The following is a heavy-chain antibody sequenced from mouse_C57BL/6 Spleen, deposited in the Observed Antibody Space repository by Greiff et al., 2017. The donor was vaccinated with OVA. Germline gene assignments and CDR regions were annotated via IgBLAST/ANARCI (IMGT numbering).Heavy chain of an antibody. CDR2: IDPENGDT. Sequence: VQLKESGAELVRPGASVKLSCTASGFNIKDDYMHWVKQRPEQGLEWIGWIDPENGDTEYASKFQGKATITADTSSNTAYLQLSSLTTEDTAVYYRAYYGSSPAGFAYWGQGTLVTVSA. V-gene: IGHV14-4*01. CDR1: GFNIKDDY. CDR3: AYYGSSPAGFAY. J-gene: IGHJ3*01. D-gene: IGHD1-1*01.